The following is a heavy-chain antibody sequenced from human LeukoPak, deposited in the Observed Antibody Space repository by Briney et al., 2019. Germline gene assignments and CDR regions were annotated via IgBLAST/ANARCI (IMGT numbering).Heavy chain of an antibody. J-gene: IGHJ6*03. CDR2: ISGSGGST. CDR3: AKEGSGWTDYYYYYMDV. V-gene: IGHV3-23*01. D-gene: IGHD6-19*01. Sequence: GGSLRLSCAASGFTFSSYAMSWVRQAPGKGLEWVSAISGSGGSTYYADSVKGRFTISKDNSKNTLYLQMNSLRAEDTAVYYCAKEGSGWTDYYYYYMDVWGKGTTVTVSS. CDR1: GFTFSSYA.